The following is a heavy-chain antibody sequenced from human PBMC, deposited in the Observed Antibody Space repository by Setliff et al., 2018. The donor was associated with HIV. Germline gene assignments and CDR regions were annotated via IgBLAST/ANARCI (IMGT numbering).Heavy chain of an antibody. J-gene: IGHJ4*02. Sequence: SETLSLTCTVSGGSIVSSSYYWGWIRQPPGKGLEWIGTMYYRGTTYNNPSLKSRVTFSADTSKNQFSLNLNSATATDTAVYYCARQGLTMNRGVPAPILYYFDYWGPGILVTVSS. CDR2: MYYRGTT. D-gene: IGHD3-10*01. V-gene: IGHV4-39*01. CDR1: GGSIVSSSYY. CDR3: ARQGLTMNRGVPAPILYYFDY.